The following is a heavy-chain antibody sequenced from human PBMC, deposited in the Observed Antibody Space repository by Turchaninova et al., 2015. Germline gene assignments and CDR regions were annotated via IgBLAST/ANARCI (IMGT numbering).Heavy chain of an antibody. V-gene: IGHV1-69*06. CDR3: ARGPDYYDSSGYYGGDSVDY. CDR2: IIPIFVTA. CDR1: GGTCSSYA. D-gene: IGHD3-22*01. Sequence: QVQLVLSGGEVRKPGSSVTVCGKGCGGTCSSYAISGVIQAHGQVFEWMGGIIPIFVTANYAQKFQGRVTITADKSTSTAYMELSSLRSEDTAVYYCARGPDYYDSSGYYGGDSVDYWGQGTLVTVSS. J-gene: IGHJ4*02.